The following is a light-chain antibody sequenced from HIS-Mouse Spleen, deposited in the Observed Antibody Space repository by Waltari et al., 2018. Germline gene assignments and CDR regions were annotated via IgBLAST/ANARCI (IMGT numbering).Light chain of an antibody. CDR3: AAWDDSLSGPV. CDR1: SSNIGSNY. CDR2: RNT. J-gene: IGLJ3*02. V-gene: IGLV1-47*01. Sequence: QSVLTQPPSASGTPGQRVTISCPGSSSNIGSNYVDWYQQPPGPAPKLLSYRNTRRPSGVPDRFSGSKSGTSASLAISGLRSEDEADYYCAAWDDSLSGPVFGGGTKLTVL.